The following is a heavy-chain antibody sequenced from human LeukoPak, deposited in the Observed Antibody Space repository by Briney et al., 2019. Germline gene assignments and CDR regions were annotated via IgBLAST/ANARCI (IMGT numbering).Heavy chain of an antibody. D-gene: IGHD5-24*01. V-gene: IGHV4-4*09. J-gene: IGHJ4*02. CDR1: GGSISSYY. Sequence: SETLSLTCTVSGGSISSYYWSWIQQPPGKGLEWIGYIYTSGSTNYNPSLKSRVTISVDTSKNQFSLKLSSVTAADTAVYYCARHLGDGYPTDYWGQGTLVTVSS. CDR2: IYTSGST. CDR3: ARHLGDGYPTDY.